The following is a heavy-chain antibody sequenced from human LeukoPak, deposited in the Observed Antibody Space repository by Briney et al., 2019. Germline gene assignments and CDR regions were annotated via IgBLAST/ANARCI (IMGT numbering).Heavy chain of an antibody. CDR2: ISGSGGST. J-gene: IGHJ4*02. Sequence: GGSLRLSCAASGFTLSSYAMSWVRQAPGKGLEWVSAISGSGGSTYYADSVKGRFTISRDNSKNTLYLQMNSLRAEDTAVYYCAKLRYYDSSGPFDYWGQGTLVTVSS. CDR3: AKLRYYDSSGPFDY. V-gene: IGHV3-23*01. D-gene: IGHD3-22*01. CDR1: GFTLSSYA.